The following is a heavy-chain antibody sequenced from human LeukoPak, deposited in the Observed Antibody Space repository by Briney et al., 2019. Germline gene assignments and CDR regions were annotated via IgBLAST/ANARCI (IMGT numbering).Heavy chain of an antibody. J-gene: IGHJ4*02. CDR3: AIDTMVPFDY. D-gene: IGHD3-10*01. CDR2: IRYDGSNK. Sequence: GGSLRLSCAASGFTFSSYGMHWVRQAPGKGLEWVAFIRYDGSNKYYADSVKGRFTISRDNSKHTLYLQMNSLRAEDTAVYYCAIDTMVPFDYWGQGTLVTASS. V-gene: IGHV3-30*02. CDR1: GFTFSSYG.